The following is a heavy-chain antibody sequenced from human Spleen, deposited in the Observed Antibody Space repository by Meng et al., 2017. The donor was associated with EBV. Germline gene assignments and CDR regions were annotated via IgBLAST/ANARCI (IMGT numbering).Heavy chain of an antibody. CDR1: GGSIGRGSYY. CDR2: IYYTGST. CDR3: ARTPLYNWGA. J-gene: IGHJ1*01. D-gene: IGHD7-27*01. V-gene: IGHV4-39*02. Sequence: RRLRESGPGLVKLPEPLPPICPVSGGSIGRGSYYWGWIRQPPGKGLEWIGNIYYTGSTFYNPSLKSRVTISVDTSKNHFSLKLSSVTAADTAVYYCARTPLYNWGAWGQGTLVTVSS.